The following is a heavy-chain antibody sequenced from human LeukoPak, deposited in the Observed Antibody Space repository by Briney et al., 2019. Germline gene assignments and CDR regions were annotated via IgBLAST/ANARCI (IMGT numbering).Heavy chain of an antibody. CDR1: GFTFDDYA. V-gene: IGHV3-9*01. CDR3: AKDRLRYYDSSGYKDY. CDR2: ISWNSGSI. Sequence: GGSLRLSCAASGFTFDDYAMHWVRQAPGKGLEWVSGISWNSGSIGYADSVKGRFTISRDNAKNSLYLQMNSLRAEDTALYYCAKDRLRYYDSSGYKDYWGQGTLVTVSS. J-gene: IGHJ4*02. D-gene: IGHD3-22*01.